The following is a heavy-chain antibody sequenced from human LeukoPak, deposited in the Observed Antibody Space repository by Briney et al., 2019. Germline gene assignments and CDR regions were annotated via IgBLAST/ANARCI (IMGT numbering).Heavy chain of an antibody. CDR3: ATSGVNYYDSSGYYTCDY. V-gene: IGHV1-69*05. D-gene: IGHD3-22*01. CDR1: GGTFSSYA. CDR2: IIPIFGTA. J-gene: IGHJ4*02. Sequence: SVKVSCKASGGTFSSYAISWVRQAPGQGLEWMGGIIPIFGTANYAQKFQGRVTITTDESTSTAYMELSSLRSEDTAVYYCATSGVNYYDSSGYYTCDYWGQGTLVTVSS.